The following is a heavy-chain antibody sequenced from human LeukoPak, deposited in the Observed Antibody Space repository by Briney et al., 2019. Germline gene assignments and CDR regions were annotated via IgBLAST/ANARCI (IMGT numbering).Heavy chain of an antibody. CDR1: GGSISSYY. J-gene: IGHJ3*02. D-gene: IGHD3-22*01. CDR2: IYYSGST. V-gene: IGHV4-59*12. CDR3: ANTYYYDSSGYAAFDI. Sequence: PSETLSLTCTVSGGSISSYYWSWIRQPPGKGLEWIGYIYYSGSTYYNPSLKSRVTISVDTSKNQFSLKLSSVTAADTAVYYCANTYYYDSSGYAAFDIWGQGTMVTVSS.